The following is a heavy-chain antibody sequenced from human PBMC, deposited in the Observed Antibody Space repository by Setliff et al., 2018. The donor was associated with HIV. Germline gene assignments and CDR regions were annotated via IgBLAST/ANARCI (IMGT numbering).Heavy chain of an antibody. J-gene: IGHJ4*02. CDR1: GYSISSGYY. CDR3: GRQAWDHQSSGYFVDY. D-gene: IGHD6-19*01. Sequence: SETLSLTCTVSGYSISSGYYWGWIRQPPGKGLEWIVSIYQTGTTNYNPSLKSRVTISLDMSKNQFSLKLTSVTAADTAVYYCGRQAWDHQSSGYFVDYWGQGTLVTVSS. V-gene: IGHV4-38-2*02. CDR2: IYQTGTT.